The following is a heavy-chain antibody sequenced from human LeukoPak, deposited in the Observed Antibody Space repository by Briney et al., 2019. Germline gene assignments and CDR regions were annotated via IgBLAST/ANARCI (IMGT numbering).Heavy chain of an antibody. CDR3: ARGVDFWSGYRYDYYYYGMDV. V-gene: IGHV4-59*01. Sequence: SETLSLTCTVSGGSISSYYWSWIRQPPGEGLEWIGYIYYSGSTNYNPSLKSRVTISVDTSKNQFSLKLSSVTAADTAVYYCARGVDFWSGYRYDYYYYGMDVWGQGTTVTVSS. CDR1: GGSISSYY. CDR2: IYYSGST. D-gene: IGHD3-3*01. J-gene: IGHJ6*02.